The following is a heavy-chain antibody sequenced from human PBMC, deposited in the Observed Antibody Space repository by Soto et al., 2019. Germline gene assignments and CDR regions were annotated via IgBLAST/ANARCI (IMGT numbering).Heavy chain of an antibody. D-gene: IGHD5-12*01. J-gene: IGHJ4*02. CDR1: GGSFSGYY. V-gene: IGHV4-34*01. Sequence: PSETLSLTCAVYGGSFSGYYWSWIRQPPGKGLEWIGEINHSGSTNYNPSLKSRVTISVDTSKNQFSLKLSSVTAADTAVYYCEREYSGYDFDYWGQGXLVTVSS. CDR3: EREYSGYDFDY. CDR2: INHSGST.